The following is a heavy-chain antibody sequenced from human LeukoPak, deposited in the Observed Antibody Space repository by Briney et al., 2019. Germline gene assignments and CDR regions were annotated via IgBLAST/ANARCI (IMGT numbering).Heavy chain of an antibody. CDR3: ARDHRYGDFHLV. Sequence: PSETLSLTCTVSGGSNSSGSYYWSWIRQPAGKGLEWIGRIYTSGSTNYNPSLKSRVTISVDTSKNQFSLKLSSVTAADTAVYYCARDHRYGDFHLVWGKGTTVTVSS. CDR2: IYTSGST. D-gene: IGHD4-17*01. V-gene: IGHV4-61*02. J-gene: IGHJ6*04. CDR1: GGSNSSGSYY.